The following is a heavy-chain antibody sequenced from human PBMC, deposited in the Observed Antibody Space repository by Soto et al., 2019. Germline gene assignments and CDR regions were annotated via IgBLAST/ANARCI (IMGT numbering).Heavy chain of an antibody. CDR2: ISYEGSTK. CDR1: GFTFSIYG. Sequence: QEQLVESGGGVVQPGRSLRLSCAASGFTFSIYGMHWVRQAAGKRLEWLAVISYEGSTKYYADSVKGRFVISRDNSENTLELQMNSLRAQDTAVYYCAKEKTQQVSRGVDHWGQGTLVTVSS. V-gene: IGHV3-30*18. CDR3: AKEKTQQVSRGVDH. J-gene: IGHJ4*02. D-gene: IGHD6-13*01.